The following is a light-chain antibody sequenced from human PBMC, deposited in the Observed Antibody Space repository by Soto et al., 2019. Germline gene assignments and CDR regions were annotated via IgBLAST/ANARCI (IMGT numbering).Light chain of an antibody. J-gene: IGKJ1*01. CDR1: QSISSY. CDR3: QHYNSYSEA. Sequence: DIQMTQSPSSLSASVGDRVTITCRASQSISSYLNWYQQKPGKAPKLLIYAASSLQSGVPSRFSGRGSGTDFTLTISSLQPDDFATYYCQHYNSYSEAFGQGTKVDIK. V-gene: IGKV1-39*01. CDR2: AAS.